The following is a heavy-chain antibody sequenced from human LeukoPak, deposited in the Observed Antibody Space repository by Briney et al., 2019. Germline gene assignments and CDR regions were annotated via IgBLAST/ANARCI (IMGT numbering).Heavy chain of an antibody. D-gene: IGHD3-9*01. CDR1: GYTFTSYD. V-gene: IGHV1-8*01. CDR2: MNPNSGNT. Sequence: GASVKVSCKASGYTFTSYDINWVRQATGQGLEWMGWMNPNSGNTGYAQKFQGRVTMTRNTSISTAYMELSSLRSEDTAVYYCARGEDYYDILTGYYKGNWFDPWGQGTLVTVSS. CDR3: ARGEDYYDILTGYYKGNWFDP. J-gene: IGHJ5*02.